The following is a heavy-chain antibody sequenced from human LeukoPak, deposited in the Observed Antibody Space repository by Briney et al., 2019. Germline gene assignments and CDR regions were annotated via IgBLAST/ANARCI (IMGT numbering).Heavy chain of an antibody. CDR3: ARDTSSPT. D-gene: IGHD6-13*01. CDR1: GFTFSSYG. CDR2: IWYDGSNK. J-gene: IGHJ3*01. Sequence: PGRSLRLSCAASGFTFSSYGMHWVRQAPGKGLEWVASIWYDGSNKYYADYVKGRFTISRDNSKNTLYLQMNSLRAEDTAVYYCARDTSSPTWGQGAMVTVSS. V-gene: IGHV3-33*01.